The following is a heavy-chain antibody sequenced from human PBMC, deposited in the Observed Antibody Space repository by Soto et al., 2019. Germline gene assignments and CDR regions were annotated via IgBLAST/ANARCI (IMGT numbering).Heavy chain of an antibody. Sequence: LLESGGGLVQPGGSLRLSCAASGLTFPSYAMNWVRQAPGKGLEWVSAIGGSGANTYYADSVKGRFTISRDNSKNKVYLQMNSLRAEDTAVYYCAKGSSSTQYLNYYFYHMDVWGKGTTVSVSS. CDR3: AKGSSSTQYLNYYFYHMDV. CDR1: GLTFPSYA. V-gene: IGHV3-23*01. CDR2: IGGSGANT. J-gene: IGHJ6*03. D-gene: IGHD2-2*01.